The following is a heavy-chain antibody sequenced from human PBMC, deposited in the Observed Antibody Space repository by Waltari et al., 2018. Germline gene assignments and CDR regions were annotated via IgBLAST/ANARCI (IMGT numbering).Heavy chain of an antibody. Sequence: QVQLVESGGGVVQPGRSLSLSFAASGFTFSSYAMHWVRQAPGKGLEWVAVISYDGSNKYYADSVKGRFTISRDNSKNTLYLQMNSLRAEDTAVYYCARGPGDYGGIGDAFDIWDQGTMVTVSS. CDR3: ARGPGDYGGIGDAFDI. V-gene: IGHV3-30*04. CDR2: ISYDGSNK. J-gene: IGHJ3*02. D-gene: IGHD4-17*01. CDR1: GFTFSSYA.